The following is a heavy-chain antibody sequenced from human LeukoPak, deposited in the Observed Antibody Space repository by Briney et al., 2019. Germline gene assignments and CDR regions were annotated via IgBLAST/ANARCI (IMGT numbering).Heavy chain of an antibody. D-gene: IGHD6-19*01. CDR1: GFTFSSYG. Sequence: GGSLRLSCAASGFTFSSYGMHWVRQAPGKGLEWVAVISYDGSNKYYADSVKGRFTISRDNSKNTLYLQMNSLSAEDTAVYYCAKGAVSGWYKGWFDPWGQGTLVTVSS. J-gene: IGHJ5*02. CDR3: AKGAVSGWYKGWFDP. V-gene: IGHV3-30*18. CDR2: ISYDGSNK.